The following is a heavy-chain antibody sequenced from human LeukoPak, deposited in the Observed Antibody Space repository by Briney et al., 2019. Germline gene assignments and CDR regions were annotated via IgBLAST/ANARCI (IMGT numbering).Heavy chain of an antibody. Sequence: AGGSLRLSCAASGFTFSNAWMSWVRQARGKGLEWVAFIQNDGNNKKYADSVKGRFTISRDNSKNTLYLQMNSLRAEDTAMYYCARDWGTSSLYLVNWGQGTLVTVSS. V-gene: IGHV3-30*02. CDR3: ARDWGTSSLYLVN. D-gene: IGHD6-6*01. CDR2: IQNDGNNK. J-gene: IGHJ4*02. CDR1: GFTFSNAW.